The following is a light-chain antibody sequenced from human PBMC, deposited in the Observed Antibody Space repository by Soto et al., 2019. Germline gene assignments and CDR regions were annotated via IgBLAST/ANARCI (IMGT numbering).Light chain of an antibody. V-gene: IGKV3-20*01. Sequence: EIVLTQSPGTLSLSPGEGATVSCRASQSVNSNLLAWFQQKPGQAPRLLIHDASRRATGIPDRFSGSGSGPAFTLSISRLEPEVFAVYYCHQYVSSPLTFGQGTKLEIK. CDR2: DAS. J-gene: IGKJ2*01. CDR1: QSVNSNL. CDR3: HQYVSSPLT.